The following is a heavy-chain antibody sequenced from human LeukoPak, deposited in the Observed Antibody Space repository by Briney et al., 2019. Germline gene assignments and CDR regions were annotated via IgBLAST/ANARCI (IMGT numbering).Heavy chain of an antibody. CDR2: IHHSVGT. D-gene: IGHD3-22*01. CDR1: GGSFSGYY. V-gene: IGHV4-34*01. J-gene: IGHJ4*02. Sequence: SETLSLTCAVYGGSFSGYYWSWIRQPPGRGLEWIGEIHHSVGTSYNPSLKSRVSMSVDKSKRQLSLNLSSVTAADTAVYYCARADYYSLDYWGQGILVTVSS. CDR3: ARADYYSLDY.